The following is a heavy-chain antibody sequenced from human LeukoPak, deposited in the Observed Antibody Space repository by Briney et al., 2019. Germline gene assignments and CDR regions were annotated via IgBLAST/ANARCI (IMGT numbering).Heavy chain of an antibody. CDR1: GGSISIYY. Sequence: KPSETLSLTCSVSGGSISIYYWSWIRQPPGKGLEWIGYVYNSGSTDYNPSLKSGVTISVDTSKNQFSLKVNSVTASDTAVYYCVRDRELYYWGQGILVTVSS. CDR2: VYNSGST. D-gene: IGHD1-26*01. V-gene: IGHV4-59*01. CDR3: VRDRELYY. J-gene: IGHJ4*02.